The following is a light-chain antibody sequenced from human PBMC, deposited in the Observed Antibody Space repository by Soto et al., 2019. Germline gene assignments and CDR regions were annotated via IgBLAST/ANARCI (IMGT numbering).Light chain of an antibody. V-gene: IGLV4-69*01. CDR1: NGHNSFA. Sequence: QPVLTQSPSASASLGASVKLTCTLSNGHNSFAIAWHQQKPSKGPRYLMKLNSDGTHRKGDGIPDRFSGSRSGAESYLTISSRQSDDEADYYCQTWGTAPLFGGGTKVTVL. CDR3: QTWGTAPL. CDR2: LNSDGTH. J-gene: IGLJ2*01.